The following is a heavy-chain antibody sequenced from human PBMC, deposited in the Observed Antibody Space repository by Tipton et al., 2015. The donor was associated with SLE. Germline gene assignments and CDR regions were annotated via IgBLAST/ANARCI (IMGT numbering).Heavy chain of an antibody. Sequence: TLSLTCTVSGGSISTYYWSWIRQPPGKGLEWIGRIYNSGSTNYNSSLKSRVTISVDTSKNHFSLKLSSVTAADTALYYCARQLGYGDPFAFDYWSQGTLVTVST. V-gene: IGHV4-59*08. CDR2: IYNSGST. CDR3: ARQLGYGDPFAFDY. D-gene: IGHD4-17*01. CDR1: GGSISTYY. J-gene: IGHJ4*02.